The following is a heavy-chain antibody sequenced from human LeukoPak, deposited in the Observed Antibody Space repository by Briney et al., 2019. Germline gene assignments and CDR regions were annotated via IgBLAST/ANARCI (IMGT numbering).Heavy chain of an antibody. J-gene: IGHJ3*02. CDR3: ARRATHDAFDI. V-gene: IGHV1-69*13. CDR1: GGTFSSYA. D-gene: IGHD1-26*01. Sequence: APVKVSCKASGGTFSSYAISWVRQAPGQGLEWMGGIIPIFGTANYPQKFQGRVTITADESTSTAYMELSSLRSEDTAVYYCARRATHDAFDIWGQGTMVTVSS. CDR2: IIPIFGTA.